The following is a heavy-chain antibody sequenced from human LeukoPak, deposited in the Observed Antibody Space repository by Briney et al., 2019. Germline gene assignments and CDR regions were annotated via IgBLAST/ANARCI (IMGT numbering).Heavy chain of an antibody. CDR2: IYYSGST. J-gene: IGHJ4*02. D-gene: IGHD5-12*01. CDR3: ARDIQGYSGYEFDY. CDR1: GGSISSGSYY. V-gene: IGHV4-39*02. Sequence: SETLSLTCTVSGGSISSGSYYWGWIRQPPGKGLEWIGSIYYSGSTYYNPSLKSRLTISVDTSKNQFSLQLNSVTPEDTAVYYCARDIQGYSGYEFDYWGQGTLVTVSS.